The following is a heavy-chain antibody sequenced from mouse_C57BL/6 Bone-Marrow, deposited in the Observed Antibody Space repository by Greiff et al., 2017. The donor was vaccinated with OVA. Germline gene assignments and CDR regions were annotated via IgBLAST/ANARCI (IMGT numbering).Heavy chain of an antibody. V-gene: IGHV1-66*01. CDR1: GYSFTSYY. CDR3: ARGEWGY. CDR2: IYPGSGST. J-gene: IGHJ2*01. Sequence: QVPLQQSGPELVQPGASVKISCKASGYSFTSYYIHWVKQRPGQGLEWIGWIYPGSGSTKYNETVKGKATLTAETSSSTADMQLSRLTSEDSAVYYCARGEWGYWGQGTTLTVSS. D-gene: IGHD1-3*01.